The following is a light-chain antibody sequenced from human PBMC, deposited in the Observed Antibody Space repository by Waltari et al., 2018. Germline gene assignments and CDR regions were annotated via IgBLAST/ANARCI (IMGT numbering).Light chain of an antibody. CDR1: QSVSSSY. J-gene: IGKJ2*02. CDR3: QQDYNLPPCT. Sequence: EIVMTQSPATLSLSPGERATLSCRASQSVSSSYLSWYQQKPGQTPRLLIYGASTRATGIPARFSGSGSGTDFTLTISSLQPEDFAVYYCQQDYNLPPCTFGQGTKLEIK. CDR2: GAS. V-gene: IGKV3D-7*01.